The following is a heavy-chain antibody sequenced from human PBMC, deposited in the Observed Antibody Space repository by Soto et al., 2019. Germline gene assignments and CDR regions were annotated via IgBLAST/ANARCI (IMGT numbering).Heavy chain of an antibody. CDR1: GFTVNSHA. D-gene: IGHD2-8*01. V-gene: IGHV3-23*01. J-gene: IGHJ6*02. CDR2: ISGSGDGT. Sequence: PGESLKISCAASGFTVNSHAMSWVRQAPGKGLEWVASISGSGDGTYYGDSVKGRFTISRDSSSSTLYLQMNNLRGGDTAVYFCTKSRRGILMVYGFGGMDVWGQGTTVTVSS. CDR3: TKSRRGILMVYGFGGMDV.